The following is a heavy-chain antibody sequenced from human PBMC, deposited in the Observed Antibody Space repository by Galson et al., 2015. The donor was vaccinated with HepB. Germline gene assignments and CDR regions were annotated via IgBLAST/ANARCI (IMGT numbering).Heavy chain of an antibody. CDR1: GDSVSGNSAA. CDR3: ARGDSGFDS. Sequence: CAISGDSVSGNSAAWNWIRQSPSRGLEWLGRTYYRSKWYNDYAISVESRITINSDTSKNQFPLQLNSVTPEDTAVYYCARGDSGFDSWGQGTLVTVSS. V-gene: IGHV6-1*01. D-gene: IGHD1-26*01. J-gene: IGHJ4*02. CDR2: TYYRSKWYN.